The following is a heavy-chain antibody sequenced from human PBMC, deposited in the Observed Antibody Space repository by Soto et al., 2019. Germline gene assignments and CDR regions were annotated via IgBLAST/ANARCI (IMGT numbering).Heavy chain of an antibody. V-gene: IGHV4-39*02. Sequence: QLQLQESGPGLVKPSETLSLTCTVSGGSVNKNNFHWGWIRQPPGEGLEWIGGIYYTGSTYYNPSLKSRVTLSSDTSKHLFSLQVASVTAADTAVYYCANYSTSSGWFDPWGQGTLVTIAS. CDR3: ANYSTSSGWFDP. CDR1: GGSVNKNNFH. D-gene: IGHD6-6*01. CDR2: IYYTGST. J-gene: IGHJ5*02.